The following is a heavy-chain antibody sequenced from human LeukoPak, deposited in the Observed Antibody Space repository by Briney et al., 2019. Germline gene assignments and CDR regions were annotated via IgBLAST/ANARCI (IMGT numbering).Heavy chain of an antibody. Sequence: PGGSLRLSCAPSVFTLSSNYMSCGRQAPGKGLEWVSVFYSGGRTDYTDYAKGRVTISRDNSKNTLYLQMNSLRGEDRAVYYCARSGGGGYDSYYYYVMDVWGEGTTVTVSS. CDR2: FYSGGRT. CDR1: VFTLSSNY. D-gene: IGHD3-16*01. CDR3: ARSGGGGYDSYYYYVMDV. V-gene: IGHV3-53*01. J-gene: IGHJ6*01.